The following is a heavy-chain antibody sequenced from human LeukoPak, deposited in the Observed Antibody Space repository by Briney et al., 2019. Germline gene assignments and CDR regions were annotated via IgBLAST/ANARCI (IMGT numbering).Heavy chain of an antibody. CDR3: ARDGYSGNDGI. J-gene: IGHJ4*02. CDR1: GGSISRSY. V-gene: IGHV4-59*01. CDR2: IYHSGST. Sequence: SETLSLTCSVSGGSISRSYWSWIRQPPGKGLEWIGYIYHSGSTNHNPSLKSRVTISVDTSKNQFSLKLSSVTAADTAVYYYARDGYSGNDGIWGQGTLVTVSS. D-gene: IGHD5-12*01.